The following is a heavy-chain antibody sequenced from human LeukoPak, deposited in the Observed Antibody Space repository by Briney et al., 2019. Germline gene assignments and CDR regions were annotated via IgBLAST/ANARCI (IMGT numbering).Heavy chain of an antibody. CDR1: GLTFSSYA. CDR3: ARARDSESFYNPFDY. D-gene: IGHD3-10*01. CDR2: ISYDGSDK. V-gene: IGHV3-30*04. Sequence: GRSLRLSCAVSGLTFSSYAMHWVRQAPGQGLEWVAIISYDGSDKYYADSVKGRFTISRDNSKNTLYLQMNSLRAEDTAVYYCARARDSESFYNPFDYWGQGTLVTVSS. J-gene: IGHJ4*02.